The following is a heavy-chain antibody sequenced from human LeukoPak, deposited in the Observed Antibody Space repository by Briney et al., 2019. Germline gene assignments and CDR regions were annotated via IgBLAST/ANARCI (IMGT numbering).Heavy chain of an antibody. CDR1: GFXFGSYW. CDR3: TKQYSGYEMFDY. Sequence: GGSLRLSCVASGFXFGSYWMAWVRQAPGKGLEWVANMKHDGIEKYHVDSVKGRFTISRDNAKNSLYLQMNSLRAEDTAVYYCTKQYSGYEMFDYWGQGTLVTVSS. V-gene: IGHV3-7*05. CDR2: MKHDGIEK. D-gene: IGHD5-12*01. J-gene: IGHJ4*02.